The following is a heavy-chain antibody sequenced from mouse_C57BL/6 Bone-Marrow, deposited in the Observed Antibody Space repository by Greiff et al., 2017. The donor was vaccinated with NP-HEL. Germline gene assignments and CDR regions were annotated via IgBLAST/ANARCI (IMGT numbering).Heavy chain of an antibody. D-gene: IGHD1-1*01. CDR1: GYTFTSYW. V-gene: IGHV1-69*01. J-gene: IGHJ4*01. Sequence: VQLQQPGAELVMPGASVKLSCKASGYTFTSYWMHWVKQRPGQGLEWIGEIAPSDSYTNYNQKFKGKSTLTVDKSSSTAYMQLSSLTSEDSAVYYGASDEYYGPRMDYWGQGTTVTVAS. CDR2: IAPSDSYT. CDR3: ASDEYYGPRMDY.